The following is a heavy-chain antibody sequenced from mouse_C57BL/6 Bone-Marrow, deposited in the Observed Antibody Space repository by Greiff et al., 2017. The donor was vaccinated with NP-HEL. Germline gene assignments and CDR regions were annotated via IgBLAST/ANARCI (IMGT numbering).Heavy chain of an antibody. CDR2: IYPSDSET. Sequence: QVQLQQPGAELVRPGSSVKLSCKASGYTFTSYWMDWVKQRPGQGLEWIGNIYPSDSETHYNQKFKDKATLTVDKSSSTAYMQLSSLTSEDSAVYYCARLWLLPYWYFDVWGTGTTVTVSS. D-gene: IGHD2-3*01. J-gene: IGHJ1*03. V-gene: IGHV1-61*01. CDR1: GYTFTSYW. CDR3: ARLWLLPYWYFDV.